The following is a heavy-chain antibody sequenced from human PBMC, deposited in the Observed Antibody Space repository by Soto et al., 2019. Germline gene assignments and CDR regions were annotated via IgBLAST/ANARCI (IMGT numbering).Heavy chain of an antibody. CDR1: GYTLTELS. Sequence: GASVKVSCKVSGYTLTELSMHWVRQAPGKGLEWMGGFDPEDGETIYAQKFQGRVTMTEDTSTDTAYMELSSLRSEDTAVYYCATFFFRGTSSNWFDPWGQGTLVTVSS. CDR3: ATFFFRGTSSNWFDP. D-gene: IGHD2-2*01. CDR2: FDPEDGET. V-gene: IGHV1-24*01. J-gene: IGHJ5*02.